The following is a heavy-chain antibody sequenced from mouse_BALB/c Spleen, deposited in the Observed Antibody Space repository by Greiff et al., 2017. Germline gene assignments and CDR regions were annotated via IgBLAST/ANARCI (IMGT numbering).Heavy chain of an antibody. CDR2: INPSNGGT. D-gene: IGHD4-1*01. CDR3: TMPVSNWEDD. Sequence: QVQLKESGAELVKPGASVKLSCKASGYTFTSYWMHWVKLRPGQGLEWIGKINPSNGGTNYNEKFKRKATLTVDKSSSTAYMQLSSLTSEDPAVYYCTMPVSNWEDDWGQGTTLTVSS. V-gene: IGHV1S16*01. CDR1: GYTFTSYW. J-gene: IGHJ2*01.